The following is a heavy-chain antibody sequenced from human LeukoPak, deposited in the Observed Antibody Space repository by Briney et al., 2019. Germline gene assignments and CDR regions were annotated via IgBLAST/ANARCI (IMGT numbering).Heavy chain of an antibody. CDR1: GGTFSSYA. V-gene: IGHV1-69*06. D-gene: IGHD6-19*01. CDR2: IIPIFGTA. J-gene: IGHJ4*02. CDR3: ALLYSSGGTGPDDY. Sequence: SVKVSCKGSGGTFSSYAISWVRQAPGQGLEWMGGIIPIFGTANYAQKFQGRVTITADKSTSTAYMELSSLRSEDTAVYYCALLYSSGGTGPDDYWGQGTLVTVSS.